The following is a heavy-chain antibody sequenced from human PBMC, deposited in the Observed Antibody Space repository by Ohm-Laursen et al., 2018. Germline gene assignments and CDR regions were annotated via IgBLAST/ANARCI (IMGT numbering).Heavy chain of an antibody. CDR1: GGTFSSYA. J-gene: IGHJ4*02. Sequence: ASVKVSCKASGGTFSSYAISWVRQAPGQGLEWMGRIIPILGIANYAQKFQGRVTMTTDTSTSTVYMELSSLRSEDTAVYYCARDAGSGYDLGDYWGQGTLVTVSS. D-gene: IGHD5-12*01. CDR3: ARDAGSGYDLGDY. CDR2: IIPILGIA. V-gene: IGHV1-69*04.